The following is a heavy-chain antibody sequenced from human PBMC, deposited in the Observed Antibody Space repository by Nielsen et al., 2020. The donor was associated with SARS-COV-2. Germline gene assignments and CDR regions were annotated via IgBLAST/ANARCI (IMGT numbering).Heavy chain of an antibody. D-gene: IGHD3-10*01. CDR2: IFYSGNT. CDR3: ARDRRGLPHQHYGMDV. CDR1: GGSISSRSYY. J-gene: IGHJ6*02. Sequence: SETLSLTCTVSGGSISSRSYYWGWIRQPPGKGLEWIGSIFYSGNTYINPSLKSRVAMSVDTSKSQFSLRVSSVTAADTAVYYCARDRRGLPHQHYGMDVWGQGTTVIVS. V-gene: IGHV4-39*07.